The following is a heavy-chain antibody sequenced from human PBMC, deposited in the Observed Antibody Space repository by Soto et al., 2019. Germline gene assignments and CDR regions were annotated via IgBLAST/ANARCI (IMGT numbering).Heavy chain of an antibody. Sequence: SETLSLTCTVSGGSFSGYFWTWIRQPPGRGLEWLAEINHSGITNYNPSVESRVSMSVDTSKNQFSLRLYSVTAADTAVYYCVRGPYNYNSRYFDYWGQGTLVTVSS. CDR2: INHSGIT. CDR3: VRGPYNYNSRYFDY. V-gene: IGHV4-34*01. J-gene: IGHJ4*02. D-gene: IGHD1-1*01. CDR1: GGSFSGYF.